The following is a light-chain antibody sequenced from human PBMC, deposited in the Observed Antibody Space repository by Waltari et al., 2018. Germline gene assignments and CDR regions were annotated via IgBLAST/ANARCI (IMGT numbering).Light chain of an antibody. CDR2: GVT. J-gene: IGLJ1*01. Sequence: QSALTQPASGSGSPGQSITISCSGTDSDVGASSFVPWSQQHPGKAPHLIIYGVTNRPSGISNRFSASKSGNTSSLTISGLQAEDEADYYCSSYTTSSAPGVFGTGTRVTVL. CDR3: SSYTTSSAPGV. V-gene: IGLV2-14*01. CDR1: DSDVGASSF.